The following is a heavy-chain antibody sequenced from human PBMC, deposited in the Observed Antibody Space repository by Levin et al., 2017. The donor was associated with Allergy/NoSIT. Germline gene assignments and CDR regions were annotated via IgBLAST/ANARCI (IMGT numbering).Heavy chain of an antibody. CDR3: ARDGPRYDYIWGWYFDT. CDR2: VIPRVSVV. D-gene: IGHD3-16*01. J-gene: IGHJ4*02. V-gene: IGHV1-69*04. Sequence: SVKVSCKASGATLSDFTISWLRQAPGQGLEWMGRVIPRVSVVNYAPTFEGRVTINADKSTTTAYMELSSLRSDDTAVYFCARDGPRYDYIWGWYFDTWGQGTLVTVSS. CDR1: GATLSDFT.